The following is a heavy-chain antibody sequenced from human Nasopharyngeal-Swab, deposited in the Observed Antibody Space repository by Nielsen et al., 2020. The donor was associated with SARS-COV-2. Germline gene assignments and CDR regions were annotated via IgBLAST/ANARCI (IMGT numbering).Heavy chain of an antibody. J-gene: IGHJ5*02. D-gene: IGHD6-19*01. V-gene: IGHV4-59*08. CDR1: GGSISSYY. CDR3: ARLKYSSFNWFDP. CDR2: IYYSGST. Sequence: SETLSPTCTVSGGSISSYYWSWIRQPPGKGLEWIGYIYYSGSTNYNPPLKSRVTISVDTSKNQFSLKLTSVTAADTAVYYCARLKYSSFNWFDPWGQGTLVTVSS.